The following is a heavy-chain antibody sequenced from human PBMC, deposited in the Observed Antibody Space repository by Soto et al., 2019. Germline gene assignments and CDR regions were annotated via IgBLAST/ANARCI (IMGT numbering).Heavy chain of an antibody. J-gene: IGHJ4*02. CDR1: GFDFSTYG. V-gene: IGHV3-33*01. CDR2: IWYDGSNK. CDR3: ARAVGPFDD. D-gene: IGHD1-26*01. Sequence: QVQLVESGGGVVQPGRSLRLSCAASGFDFSTYGMHWVRQAHGKGPEWVAVIWYDGSNKYYADSVRGRFIISRDNSKRTLFLPLNSLRSYYTDVYYCARAVGPFDDWGQGSLVTVSS.